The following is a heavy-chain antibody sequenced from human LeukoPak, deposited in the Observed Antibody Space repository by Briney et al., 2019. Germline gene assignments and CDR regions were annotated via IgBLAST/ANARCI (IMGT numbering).Heavy chain of an antibody. CDR1: GFTFSSYS. CDR2: ISSSSSTI. V-gene: IGHV3-48*04. CDR3: ARDYYGSGSYGP. D-gene: IGHD3-10*01. J-gene: IGHJ5*02. Sequence: GGSLRLSCAASGFTFSSYSMNWVRQAPGKGLEWVSYISSSSSTIYYADSVKGRFTSSRDNAKNSLYLQMSSLRAEDTAVYYCARDYYGSGSYGPWGQGTLVTVSS.